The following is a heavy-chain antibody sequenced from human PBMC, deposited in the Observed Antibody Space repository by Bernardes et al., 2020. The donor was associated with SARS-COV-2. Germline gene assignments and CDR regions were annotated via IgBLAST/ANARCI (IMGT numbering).Heavy chain of an antibody. J-gene: IGHJ4*02. Sequence: LSLTCTVSGGSISSSSYYWGWIRQPPGKGLEWIGSIYYSGSTYYNPSLKSRVTISVDTSKNQFSLKLSSVTAADTAVYYCAREKYSSSCFDYWGQGTLVTVSS. CDR3: AREKYSSSCFDY. V-gene: IGHV4-39*01. D-gene: IGHD6-13*01. CDR1: GGSISSSSYY. CDR2: IYYSGST.